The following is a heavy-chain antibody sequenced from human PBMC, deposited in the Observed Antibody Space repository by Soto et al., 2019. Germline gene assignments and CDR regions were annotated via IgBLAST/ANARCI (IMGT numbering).Heavy chain of an antibody. Sequence: EVQLVESGGGLVKPGGSLRLSCAASGFTFSSYSMNWVRQAPGKGLEWVSSISSISSYIYYADSVKGRFTISRDNAKNSLYLQMNSLRAEDTAVYYCARGLYYYDSSGYYGNWGEGTLVTVSS. D-gene: IGHD3-22*01. V-gene: IGHV3-21*01. CDR3: ARGLYYYDSSGYYGN. J-gene: IGHJ4*02. CDR2: ISSISSYI. CDR1: GFTFSSYS.